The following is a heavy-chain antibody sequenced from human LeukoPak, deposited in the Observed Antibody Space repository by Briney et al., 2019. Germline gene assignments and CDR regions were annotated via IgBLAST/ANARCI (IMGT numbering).Heavy chain of an antibody. CDR3: ASGRRGLLDY. D-gene: IGHD3-10*01. CDR1: GFTVSSNY. CDR2: IYSGGST. J-gene: IGHJ4*02. V-gene: IGHV3-53*01. Sequence: GGSLRLSCAASGFTVSSNYMNWVRQAPGKGLDWVSVIYSGGSTYYADSVKGRFTISRDNSKNTLYLQMNSLRAEDTAVYYCASGRRGLLDYWGQGTLVTVSS.